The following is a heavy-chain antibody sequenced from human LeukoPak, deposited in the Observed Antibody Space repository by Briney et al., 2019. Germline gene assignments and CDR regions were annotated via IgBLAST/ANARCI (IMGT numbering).Heavy chain of an antibody. D-gene: IGHD4-17*01. CDR2: ISYDGSNK. Sequence: GRSLRLSCAASGFTFSSYGMHWVRQAPGKGLEWVAVISYDGSNKYYGDSVKGRFTISRDNSKNTLYLQMNSLRAEDTAVYYCAKDGGDDYGDDRRFDYWGQGTLVTVSP. J-gene: IGHJ4*02. CDR1: GFTFSSYG. CDR3: AKDGGDDYGDDRRFDY. V-gene: IGHV3-30*18.